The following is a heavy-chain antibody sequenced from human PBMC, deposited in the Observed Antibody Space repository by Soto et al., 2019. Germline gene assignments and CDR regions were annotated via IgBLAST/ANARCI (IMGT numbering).Heavy chain of an antibody. CDR3: AKDADSYIAAARAVDY. CDR2: ISGSGDNT. Sequence: PGGSLRLSCAASGFTFSSYAMSWVRQAPGKGLEWVSTISGSGDNTYYADSVKGRFTISRDNSKNTLSLQMNSLRAEDTAVYYCAKDADSYIAAARAVDYWGQGTLVTVSS. J-gene: IGHJ4*02. V-gene: IGHV3-23*01. CDR1: GFTFSSYA. D-gene: IGHD6-13*01.